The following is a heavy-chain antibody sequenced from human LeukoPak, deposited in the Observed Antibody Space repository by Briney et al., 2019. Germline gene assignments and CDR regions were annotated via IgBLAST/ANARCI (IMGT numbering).Heavy chain of an antibody. J-gene: IGHJ4*02. CDR2: IWYDGSNK. CDR3: ARDKRRGTSCPDY. Sequence: PGRSLRLSCAASGFTFSSYGMHWVRQAPGKGLEWVAVIWYDGSNKYCADSVKGRFTISRDNSKNTLYLQMNSLRAEDTAVYYCARDKRRGTSCPDYWGQGTLVTVSS. D-gene: IGHD2-2*01. CDR1: GFTFSSYG. V-gene: IGHV3-33*01.